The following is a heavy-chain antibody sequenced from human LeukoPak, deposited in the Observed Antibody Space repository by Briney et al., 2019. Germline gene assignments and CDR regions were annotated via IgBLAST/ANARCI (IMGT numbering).Heavy chain of an antibody. CDR1: GYTFTSYA. J-gene: IGHJ4*02. CDR3: ARGELLLTGYSSSWYYY. Sequence: ASVKVSCKASGYTFTSYAMHWVRQAPGQRLEWMGWINAGNGNTKYSQKFQGRVTITRDTSASTAYMELSSLRSEDTAVYYCARGELLLTGYSSSWYYYWGQGTLVTVSS. D-gene: IGHD6-13*01. V-gene: IGHV1-3*01. CDR2: INAGNGNT.